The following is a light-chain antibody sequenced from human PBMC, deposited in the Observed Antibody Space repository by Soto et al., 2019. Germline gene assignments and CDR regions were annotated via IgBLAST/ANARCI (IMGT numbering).Light chain of an antibody. Sequence: EVVITQSPATLSVSPGKGATLSCRASQSIRSTLASDQQKPGQAPRLLIHGASTRATGLPTRFSVSGSGTGFTLTISSLQSEDFADYYCQHYNNWPRTLGPGTKVDIK. V-gene: IGKV3-15*01. J-gene: IGKJ1*01. CDR2: GAS. CDR3: QHYNNWPRT. CDR1: QSIRST.